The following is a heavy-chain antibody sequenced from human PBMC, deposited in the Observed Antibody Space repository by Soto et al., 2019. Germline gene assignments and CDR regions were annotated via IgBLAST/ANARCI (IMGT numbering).Heavy chain of an antibody. D-gene: IGHD1-26*01. J-gene: IGHJ6*04. V-gene: IGHV4-39*01. Sequence: PSEPLSRTFTVSGVSISSIGYYWGWMRQPPGKGLEWIGSIYYSGSTYYNPSLKSRVTISVDTSRNQFSLKLTSVTAADTAVYYCGRRSSGSNYYSLDVWGKGNKGTVS. CDR3: GRRSSGSNYYSLDV. CDR1: GVSISSIGYY. CDR2: IYYSGST.